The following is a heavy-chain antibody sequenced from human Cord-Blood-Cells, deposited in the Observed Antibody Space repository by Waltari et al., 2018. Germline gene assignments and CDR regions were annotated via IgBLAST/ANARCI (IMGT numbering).Heavy chain of an antibody. J-gene: IGHJ4*02. Sequence: QVQLVESGGGVVQPGRSLRLSCAASGFTFRSYSMHWVRQAPGKGLEWVAVISYDGSNKYYADSVKGRFTISRDNSKNTLYLQMNSLRAEDTAVYYCARDPATGDFDYWGQGTLVTVSS. CDR3: ARDPATGDFDY. CDR2: ISYDGSNK. D-gene: IGHD1-26*01. CDR1: GFTFRSYS. V-gene: IGHV3-30-3*01.